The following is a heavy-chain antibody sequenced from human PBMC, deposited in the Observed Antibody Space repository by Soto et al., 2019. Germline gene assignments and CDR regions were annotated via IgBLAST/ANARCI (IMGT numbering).Heavy chain of an antibody. J-gene: IGHJ4*02. Sequence: QVQLQESGPGLVKPSQTLSLTCTVSGGSISSGGYYWSWIRQHPGKCLEWIGYIYYSGSTYYNPALKCRVTISVDTSKNQFSLKLSSVTAADTAVYYCARDRDYPYYYFAYWGQGTLVTVSS. CDR2: IYYSGST. D-gene: IGHD4-17*01. V-gene: IGHV4-31*03. CDR1: GGSISSGGYY. CDR3: ARDRDYPYYYFAY.